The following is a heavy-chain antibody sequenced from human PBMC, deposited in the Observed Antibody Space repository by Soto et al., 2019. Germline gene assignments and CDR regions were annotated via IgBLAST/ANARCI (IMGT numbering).Heavy chain of an antibody. CDR1: GFTFSSYS. Sequence: GGSLRLSCAASGFTFSSYSMNWVRQAPGKGLEWVSYISSSSSTIYYADSVKGRFTISRDNAKNSLYLQMNSLRDEDTAVYYCARSSGTVPAARNFDYWGQGTLVTVSS. CDR3: ARSSGTVPAARNFDY. CDR2: ISSSSSTI. D-gene: IGHD2-2*01. J-gene: IGHJ4*02. V-gene: IGHV3-48*02.